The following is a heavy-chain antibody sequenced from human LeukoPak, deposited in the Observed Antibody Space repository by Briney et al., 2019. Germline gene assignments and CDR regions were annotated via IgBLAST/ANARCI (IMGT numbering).Heavy chain of an antibody. CDR2: ILTGSGNT. CDR3: ARAACSWSCFDY. CDR1: GYTFTSYA. J-gene: IGHJ4*02. D-gene: IGHD2-15*01. Sequence: GASVKVSCKASGYTFTSYAIQWVRQAPGQRLEWMGWILTGSGNTKYSQKFQDRVTITRDTSTNTVYMELSSLRFEDTAVYYCARAACSWSCFDYWGQGILVTVSS. V-gene: IGHV1-3*04.